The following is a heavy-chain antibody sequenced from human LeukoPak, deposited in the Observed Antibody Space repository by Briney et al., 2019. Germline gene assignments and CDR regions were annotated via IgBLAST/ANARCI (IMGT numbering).Heavy chain of an antibody. D-gene: IGHD6-19*01. CDR3: ARALISSGWYGYAFDI. V-gene: IGHV4-59*01. CDR2: IYYSGST. Sequence: SSDTLSLTCTVSGGSISSYYWSWIRQPPGKGLEWIGYIYYSGSTNYNPSLKSRVTISVDTSKYQFSLKLSSVTAADTAVYYCARALISSGWYGYAFDIWGQGTMVTVSS. J-gene: IGHJ3*02. CDR1: GGSISSYY.